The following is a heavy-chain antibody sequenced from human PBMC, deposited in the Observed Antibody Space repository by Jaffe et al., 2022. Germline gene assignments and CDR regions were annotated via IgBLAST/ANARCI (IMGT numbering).Heavy chain of an antibody. CDR3: AREYGGYSSSPFTDAFDI. D-gene: IGHD6-6*01. CDR1: GGSISSYY. CDR2: IYYSGST. Sequence: QVQLQESGPGLVKPSETLSLTCTVSGGSISSYYWSWIRQPPGKGLEWIGYIYYSGSTNYNPSLKSRVTISVDTSKNQFSLKLSSVTAADTAVYYCAREYGGYSSSPFTDAFDIWGQGTMVTVSS. J-gene: IGHJ3*02. V-gene: IGHV4-59*01.